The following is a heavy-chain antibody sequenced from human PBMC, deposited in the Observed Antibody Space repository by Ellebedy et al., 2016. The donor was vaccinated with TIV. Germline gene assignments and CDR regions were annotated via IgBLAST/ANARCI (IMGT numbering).Heavy chain of an antibody. V-gene: IGHV1-3*01. D-gene: IGHD4-17*01. J-gene: IGHJ4*02. CDR2: INAGNGNT. CDR3: ARDRDYGTFDY. CDR1: GYTFTSYA. Sequence: AASVKVSCKASGYTFTSYAMHWVRQAPGQRLEWMGWINAGNGNTKYSQKFQGRVTITRDTSASTAYMELSSLRSEDTAVYYSARDRDYGTFDYWGQGTLVTVSS.